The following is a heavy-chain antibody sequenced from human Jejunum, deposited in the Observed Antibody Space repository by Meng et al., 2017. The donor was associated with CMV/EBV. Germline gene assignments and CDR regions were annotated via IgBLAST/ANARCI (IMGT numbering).Heavy chain of an antibody. CDR2: IYDSGAT. V-gene: IGHV4-30-4*01. J-gene: IGHJ5*02. CDR3: VGNYDVHLNWFDP. D-gene: IGHD3-10*02. Sequence: SITNNLYYWNWIRQTPGKGLEWIGYIYDSGATHYNPSLKGRATMSVDTSKNQFSLNLKSVTAADTAIYYCVGNYDVHLNWFDPWGRGTLVTVSS. CDR1: SITNNLYY.